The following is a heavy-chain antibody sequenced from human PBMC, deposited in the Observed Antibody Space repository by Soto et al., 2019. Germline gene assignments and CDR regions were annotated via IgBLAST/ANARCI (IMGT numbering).Heavy chain of an antibody. CDR3: ANDFWSEYS. J-gene: IGHJ4*02. V-gene: IGHV3-48*03. D-gene: IGHD3-3*01. CDR2: ISGSSSMI. CDR1: AVSFSSYE. Sequence: EVQLVESGGGLVQPGGSLRLSCAASAVSFSSYEMNWVRQAPGKGLEWISYISGSSSMIFYADSVKGRFTIPRYNAKSSLFLQMNSLRAEDTAIYYCANDFWSEYSWGQGILVTVSS.